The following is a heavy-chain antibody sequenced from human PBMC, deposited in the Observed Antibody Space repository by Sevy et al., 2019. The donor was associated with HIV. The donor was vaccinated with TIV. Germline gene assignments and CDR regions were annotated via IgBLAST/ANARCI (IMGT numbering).Heavy chain of an antibody. J-gene: IGHJ4*02. Sequence: GGCLRLSCAASGFTFSKYWMGWVRQAPGKGLEWVANIKQDAGQKYYVDSVKGRFTISRVNAKNSLYLQINSLRAEDTAVYFCARDHGNYYFHYWGQGTLVLVSS. V-gene: IGHV3-7*01. CDR1: GFTFSKYW. CDR3: ARDHGNYYFHY. CDR2: IKQDAGQK. D-gene: IGHD1-7*01.